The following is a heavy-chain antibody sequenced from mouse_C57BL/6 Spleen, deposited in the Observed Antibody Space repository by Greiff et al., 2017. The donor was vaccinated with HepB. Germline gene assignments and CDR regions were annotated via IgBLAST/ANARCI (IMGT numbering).Heavy chain of an antibody. J-gene: IGHJ4*01. CDR3: AGYGNYDYYAMDY. CDR2: INPSNGGT. V-gene: IGHV1-53*01. Sequence: VQLQQPGTELVKPGASVKLSCKASGYTFTSYWMHWVKQRPGQGLEWIGNINPSNGGTNYNEKFKSKATLTVDKSTSTAYMQLSSLTSEGSAVYCCAGYGNYDYYAMDYWGQRTSVTVSS. D-gene: IGHD2-1*01. CDR1: GYTFTSYW.